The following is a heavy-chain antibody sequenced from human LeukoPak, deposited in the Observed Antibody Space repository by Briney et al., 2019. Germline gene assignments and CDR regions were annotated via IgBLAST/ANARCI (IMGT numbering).Heavy chain of an antibody. Sequence: GGSLRLSCAASGFTFSNYWMQWVRQAPGKGLVWVSRIKFDGTTTNYADSVEGRFTISRDNAKNTLYLQMNSLRAEDTAVYYWAREISYCSSTSCSEPNWFDPWGQGTLVTAPS. J-gene: IGHJ5*02. CDR1: GFTFSNYW. V-gene: IGHV3-74*01. D-gene: IGHD2-2*01. CDR2: IKFDGTTT. CDR3: AREISYCSSTSCSEPNWFDP.